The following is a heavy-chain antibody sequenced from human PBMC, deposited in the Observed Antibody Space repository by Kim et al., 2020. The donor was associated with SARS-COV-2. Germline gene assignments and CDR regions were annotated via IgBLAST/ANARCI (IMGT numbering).Heavy chain of an antibody. V-gene: IGHV3-23*01. Sequence: STYYADSVKGRFTISRDNSKNTLYLQMNSLRAEDTAVYYCAKDYEGAFDIWGQGTMVTVSS. CDR3: AKDYEGAFDI. D-gene: IGHD3-3*01. CDR2: ST. J-gene: IGHJ3*02.